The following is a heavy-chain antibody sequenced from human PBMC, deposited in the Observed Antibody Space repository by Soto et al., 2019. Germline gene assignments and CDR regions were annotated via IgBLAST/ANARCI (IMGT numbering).Heavy chain of an antibody. CDR2: IGPESGAT. J-gene: IGHJ4*02. Sequence: ASVKVSCKASGYTFTGHYIHWVRQAPEQGPEWMGEIGPESGATRYAQRFQGRVTMTRDMSITTVYMELNNLSPDDTAVYYCGRGRSGQIVVFYWGQGTTVTVSS. V-gene: IGHV1-2*02. D-gene: IGHD1-26*01. CDR1: GYTFTGHY. CDR3: GRGRSGQIVVFY.